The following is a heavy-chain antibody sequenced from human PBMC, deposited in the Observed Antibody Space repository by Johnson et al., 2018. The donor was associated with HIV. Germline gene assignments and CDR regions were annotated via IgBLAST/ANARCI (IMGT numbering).Heavy chain of an antibody. D-gene: IGHD3-3*01. J-gene: IGHJ3*02. V-gene: IGHV3-20*04. Sequence: VQLVESGGGVVQPGRSLRLSCAASGFTFGSYALHWVRQAPGKGLEWVSGINWNGGSTGYADSVKGRFTISRDNAKNSLYLQMNSLRAEDTAVYYCAKTYYDFWSGYYGAFDIWGQVTMVTVSS. CDR1: GFTFGSYA. CDR2: INWNGGST. CDR3: AKTYYDFWSGYYGAFDI.